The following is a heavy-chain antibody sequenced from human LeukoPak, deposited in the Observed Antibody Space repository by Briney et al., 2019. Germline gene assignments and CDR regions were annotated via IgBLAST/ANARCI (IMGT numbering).Heavy chain of an antibody. Sequence: SETLSLTCTVSGYSISSGYYWGWIRQPPGKGLEWIGSIYHSGSTYYNPSLKSRVTISVDTSKNQFSLKLSSVTAADTAVYYCAREKRGYSYMVTAGFYYYYYMDVWGKGTTVTISS. V-gene: IGHV4-38-2*02. J-gene: IGHJ6*03. CDR2: IYHSGST. D-gene: IGHD5-18*01. CDR1: GYSISSGYY. CDR3: AREKRGYSYMVTAGFYYYYYMDV.